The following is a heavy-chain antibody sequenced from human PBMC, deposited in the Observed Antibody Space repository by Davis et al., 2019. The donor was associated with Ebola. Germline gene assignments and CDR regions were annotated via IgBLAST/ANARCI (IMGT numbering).Heavy chain of an antibody. V-gene: IGHV1-3*01. J-gene: IGHJ4*02. CDR1: GFTFSSYA. Sequence: GGSLRLSCAASGFTFSSYAMHWVRQAPGQRLEWMGWINAGNGNTKYSQKFQGRVTITRDTSASTAYMELSSLRSEDTAVYYCAREISSSWDYWGQGTLVTVSS. D-gene: IGHD6-13*01. CDR3: AREISSSWDY. CDR2: INAGNGNT.